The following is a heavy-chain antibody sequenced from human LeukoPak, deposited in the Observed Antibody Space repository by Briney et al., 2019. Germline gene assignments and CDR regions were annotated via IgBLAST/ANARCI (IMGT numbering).Heavy chain of an antibody. V-gene: IGHV3-21*01. D-gene: IGHD5-18*01. CDR1: GFTFSSYS. CDR3: ARDKDTAMDQGFDY. J-gene: IGHJ4*02. CDR2: ISSSSSYI. Sequence: PGGSLRLSCAASGFTFSSYSMNWVRQAPGKGLEWVSSISSSSSYIYYADSVKGRFTISRDNAKNSLYLQMNSLRAEDTAVYYCARDKDTAMDQGFDYWGQGTLVTVSS.